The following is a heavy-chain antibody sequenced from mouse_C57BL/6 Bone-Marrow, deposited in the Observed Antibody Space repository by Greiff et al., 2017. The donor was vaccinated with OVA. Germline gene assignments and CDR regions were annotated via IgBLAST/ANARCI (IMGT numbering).Heavy chain of an antibody. V-gene: IGHV12-3*01. Sequence: VQLQESGPGLVKPSQSLFLTCSITGFPITSGYYWIWIRQSPGKPLEWMGYITHSGETFYNPSLQSPISITRETSKNQFFLQLNSVTTEDTAMYYCAGGLTGTNWYFDVWGTGTTVTVSS. CDR2: ITHSGET. J-gene: IGHJ1*03. CDR3: AGGLTGTNWYFDV. D-gene: IGHD4-1*01. CDR1: GFPITSGYY.